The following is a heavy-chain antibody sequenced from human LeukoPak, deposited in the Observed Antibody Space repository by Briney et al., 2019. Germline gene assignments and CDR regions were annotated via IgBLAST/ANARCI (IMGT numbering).Heavy chain of an antibody. Sequence: PSETLSLTCTVSGGSITSYYWSWIRQPPGKGLEWIGYLFHCGTRRYNPSLKSRVTISADTTKNQIFLTLNSTTAADTAVYYCARRRGWKQQLVYFDYWGQGTLATVSS. V-gene: IGHV4-59*08. D-gene: IGHD6-13*01. CDR1: GGSITSYY. CDR3: ARRRGWKQQLVYFDY. J-gene: IGHJ4*02. CDR2: LFHCGTR.